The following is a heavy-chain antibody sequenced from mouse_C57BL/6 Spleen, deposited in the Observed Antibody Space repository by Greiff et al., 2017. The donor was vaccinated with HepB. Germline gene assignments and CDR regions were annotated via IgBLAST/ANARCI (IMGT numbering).Heavy chain of an antibody. CDR3: TRSNYGSSYGFDY. V-gene: IGHV1-15*01. CDR2: IDPETGGT. Sequence: QVQLQQSGAELVRPGASVTLSCKASGYTFTDYDMHWVKQTPVHGLEWIGAIDPETGGTAYNQKFKGKAILTADKSSSTAYMELRSLTSEDSAVYYCTRSNYGSSYGFDYWGQGTTLTVSS. J-gene: IGHJ2*01. D-gene: IGHD1-1*01. CDR1: GYTFTDYD.